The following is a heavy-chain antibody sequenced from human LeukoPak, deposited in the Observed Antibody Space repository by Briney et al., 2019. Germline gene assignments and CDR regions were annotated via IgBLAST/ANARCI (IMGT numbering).Heavy chain of an antibody. CDR2: IYYSGST. CDR3: ARLTIFGVVYDY. J-gene: IGHJ4*02. CDR1: GGSISSGGYY. V-gene: IGHV4-30-4*08. Sequence: PSETLSLTCTVSGGSISSGGYYWSWIRQPPGKGLEWIGYIYYSGSTYYNPSLKSRVTISVDTSKNQFSLKLSSVTAADTAVYYCARLTIFGVVYDYWGQGTLVTVSS. D-gene: IGHD3-3*01.